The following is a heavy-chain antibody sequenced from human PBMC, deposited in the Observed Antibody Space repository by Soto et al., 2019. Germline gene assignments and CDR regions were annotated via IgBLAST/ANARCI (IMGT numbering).Heavy chain of an antibody. V-gene: IGHV3-23*01. CDR2: ISATGGST. J-gene: IGHJ4*02. Sequence: GESLRLSCAASGFTFNNYAMNWVRQAPGKGLEWVATISATGGSTYYADSVKGRFTISRDNSKNTLYLQMNGLRVEDTAVYYCAKDRLAGNFDYWGQGTQVTVSS. CDR1: GFTFNNYA. CDR3: AKDRLAGNFDY.